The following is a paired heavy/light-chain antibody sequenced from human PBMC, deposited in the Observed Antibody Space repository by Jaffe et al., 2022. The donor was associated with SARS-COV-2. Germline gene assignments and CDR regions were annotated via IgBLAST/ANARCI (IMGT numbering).Heavy chain of an antibody. CDR2: INPSGGGT. J-gene: IGHJ4*02. CDR3: VRGGPISAATGSPPWAD. V-gene: IGHV1-46*04. Sequence: QVQLVQSGAEVKKPGASVKVSCKASGYTFSTYYMHWVRQAPGPGLEWMGIINPSGGGTTYAQNLQGRVTMTRDTSTGTVYMELSSLRSEDTAVYYCVRGGPISAATGSPPWADWGQGTLVTVSS. D-gene: IGHD6-13*01. CDR1: GYTFSTYY.
Light chain of an antibody. CDR3: QQYHTYPFT. Sequence: DIQMTQSPSSLSASVGDRVTITCRASQDISYYLAWFQQKPGNAPKSLIYAASSLQSGVPSKFSGSGSGTFFTLTISSLQPEDFATYYCQQYHTYPFTFGGGTKVEI. V-gene: IGKV1-16*02. CDR2: AAS. CDR1: QDISYY. J-gene: IGKJ4*01.